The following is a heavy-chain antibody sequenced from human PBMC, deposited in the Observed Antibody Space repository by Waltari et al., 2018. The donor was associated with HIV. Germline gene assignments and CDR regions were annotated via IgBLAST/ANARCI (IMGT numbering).Heavy chain of an antibody. J-gene: IGHJ4*02. Sequence: EVILFQSGTAVRKPGASVQVPCKISRYIFTAYYIHWLKQAPEGGLGWVGLVDPANGEAALAEKFQHRAKVTAEATINTVYFDLMRLTFDDTATYFCSSDIGTWGQGTLVLVSS. CDR1: RYIFTAYY. CDR3: SSDIGT. D-gene: IGHD1-26*01. V-gene: IGHV1-69-2*01. CDR2: VDPANGEA.